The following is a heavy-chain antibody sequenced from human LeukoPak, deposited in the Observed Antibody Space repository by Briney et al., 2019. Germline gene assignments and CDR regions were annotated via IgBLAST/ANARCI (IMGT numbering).Heavy chain of an antibody. V-gene: IGHV3-20*04. J-gene: IGHJ5*02. Sequence: GGSLRLSSAASGFTFDDYGMSWVRQAPGKGLEWVSGINWNGGSTGYADSVKGRFTISRDNAKNSLYLQMNSLRAEDTALYYCARGGRYSSSWIDNWFDPWGQGTLVTVSS. CDR2: INWNGGST. D-gene: IGHD6-13*01. CDR1: GFTFDDYG. CDR3: ARGGRYSSSWIDNWFDP.